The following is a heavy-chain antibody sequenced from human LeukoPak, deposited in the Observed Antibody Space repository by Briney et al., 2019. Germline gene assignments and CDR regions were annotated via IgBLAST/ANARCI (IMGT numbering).Heavy chain of an antibody. CDR1: GGSISDGGYY. J-gene: IGHJ4*02. Sequence: PSQTLSLTCTVSGGSISDGGYYWNWIRQHPGKGLEWIGYIYYSGNTYYNPSLKSRVTMSVDTSKNQFSLKLSSVTAADTAVYYCARDRDEFDYWGQGTLVTVSS. CDR3: ARDRDEFDY. V-gene: IGHV4-31*03. CDR2: IYYSGNT.